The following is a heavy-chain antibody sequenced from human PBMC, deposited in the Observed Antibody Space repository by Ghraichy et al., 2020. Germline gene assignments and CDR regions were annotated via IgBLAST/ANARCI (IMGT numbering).Heavy chain of an antibody. J-gene: IGHJ4*02. V-gene: IGHV4-38-2*02. CDR2: IYHSGST. CDR1: GYSISSGYY. D-gene: IGHD3-22*01. CDR3: ARDGGYYDSSGYYYGFDY. Sequence: SETLSLTCAVSGYSISSGYYWGWIRQPPGKGLEWIGSIYHSGSTYYNPSLKSRVTISVDTSKNQFSLKLSSVTAADTAVYYCARDGGYYDSSGYYYGFDYWGQGTLVTVSS.